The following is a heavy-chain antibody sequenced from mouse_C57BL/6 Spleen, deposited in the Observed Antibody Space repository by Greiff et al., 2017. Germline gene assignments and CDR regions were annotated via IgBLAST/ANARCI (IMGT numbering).Heavy chain of an antibody. CDR1: GYTFTDYY. J-gene: IGHJ2*01. CDR3: ARGEDWDVGY. V-gene: IGHV1-19*01. D-gene: IGHD4-1*01. CDR2: INPYNGGT. Sequence: EVQLQQSGPVLVKPGASVKMSCKASGYTFTDYYLNWVKQSHGKSLEWIGVINPYNGGTSYNQKFKGKATLTVDKSSSTAYMGLNSLTSEDSAVYYCARGEDWDVGYWGQGTTLTVSS.